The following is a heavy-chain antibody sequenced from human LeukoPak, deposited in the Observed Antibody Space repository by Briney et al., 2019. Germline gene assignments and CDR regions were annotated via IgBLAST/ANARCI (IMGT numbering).Heavy chain of an antibody. J-gene: IGHJ4*02. CDR3: AKDSAYYYDGSGYYYD. Sequence: PGGSLRLSCTASGFTFGDYAMSWFRQAPGKGLKWVEFIRYDGTNKYYADSVKGRFTISRDNSKNTLYLQMNSLRAEDTAMHYCAKDSAYYYDGSGYYYDWGQGALVTVSS. V-gene: IGHV3-30*02. CDR2: IRYDGTNK. CDR1: GFTFGDYA. D-gene: IGHD3-22*01.